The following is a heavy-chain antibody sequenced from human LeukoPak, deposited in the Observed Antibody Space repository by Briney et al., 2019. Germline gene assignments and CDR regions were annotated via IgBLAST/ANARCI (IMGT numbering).Heavy chain of an antibody. D-gene: IGHD6-13*01. CDR2: ISAYNGNT. Sequence: RASVKVSCKASGYTFTSYGISWVRQAPGQGLEWMGWISAYNGNTNYAQKLQGRVTMTTDTSTSTAYMELRSLRSDDTAVYYCASSIAAAGNFDYWGQGTLVTVSS. CDR3: ASSIAAAGNFDY. J-gene: IGHJ4*02. V-gene: IGHV1-18*01. CDR1: GYTFTSYG.